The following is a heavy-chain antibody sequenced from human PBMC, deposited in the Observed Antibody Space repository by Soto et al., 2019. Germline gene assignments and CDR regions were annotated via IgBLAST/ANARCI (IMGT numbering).Heavy chain of an antibody. Sequence: QITLKESGPPLVKPTQTLTLTCTFSGFSLSTSGVGVGWIRQPPGKALEWLALIYWDDDKRYSPSLKSRLTITKDTSKNQVVLTMTNMDPVDTATYYCAHRAAAGKAAYFQHWGQGTLVTVSS. J-gene: IGHJ1*01. V-gene: IGHV2-5*02. D-gene: IGHD6-13*01. CDR1: GFSLSTSGVG. CDR2: IYWDDDK. CDR3: AHRAAAGKAAYFQH.